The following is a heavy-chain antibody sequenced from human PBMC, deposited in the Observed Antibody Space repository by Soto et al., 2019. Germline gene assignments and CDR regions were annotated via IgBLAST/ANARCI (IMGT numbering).Heavy chain of an antibody. V-gene: IGHV4-59*13. CDR1: GGSISSYY. CDR2: IYYSGST. CDR3: ATSESRDSSGCNNWFDR. Sequence: SETLSLPCTVSGGSISSYYWSWIRQPPGKGLEWIGYIYYSGSTNYNPSLKSRVTISVDTSKNQFSLKLSSVTAAHTAVYYSATSESRDSSGCNNWFDRWGQGTMVTVSS. J-gene: IGHJ5*02. D-gene: IGHD3-22*01.